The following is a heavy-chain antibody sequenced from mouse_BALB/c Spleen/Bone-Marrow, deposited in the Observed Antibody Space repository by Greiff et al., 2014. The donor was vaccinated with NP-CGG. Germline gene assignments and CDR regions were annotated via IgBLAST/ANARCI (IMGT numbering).Heavy chain of an antibody. D-gene: IGHD1-1*01. V-gene: IGHV1-54*03. CDR2: IDPRSGGT. CDR3: ARGGITTVVPYSMDY. CDR1: GYASTNYL. J-gene: IGHJ4*01. Sequence: VQLVESGAELVRPGTSVKVSCKASGYASTNYLIEWVKQRPGQGLEWIGVIDPRSGGTDYNEKFKGKAPLTADKSSSTAYMQLNSLTSGDSAVYFCARGGITTVVPYSMDYWGQGTSVTVSS.